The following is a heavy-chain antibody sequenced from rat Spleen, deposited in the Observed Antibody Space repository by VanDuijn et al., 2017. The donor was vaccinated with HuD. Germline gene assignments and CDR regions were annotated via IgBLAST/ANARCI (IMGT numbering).Heavy chain of an antibody. J-gene: IGHJ2*01. Sequence: QVQLMESGPGLVQPSETLSLTCIVSGFSLTSYNVHWIRQPPRKGLEWMGVMWSGGSTDYNSPLTSRLSISRDTSKNQVFLKMNSLQSEDTTTYYCARGGRTEGPGYFDYWGQGVMVTVSS. CDR3: ARGGRTEGPGYFDY. D-gene: IGHD1-11*01. V-gene: IGHV2-45*01. CDR1: GFSLTSYN. CDR2: MWSGGST.